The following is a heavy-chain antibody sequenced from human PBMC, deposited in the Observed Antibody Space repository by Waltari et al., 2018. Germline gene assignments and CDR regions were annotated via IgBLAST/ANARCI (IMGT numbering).Heavy chain of an antibody. Sequence: QVQLVQSGAEVKKPGASVKVSCKASGYTFTSSAMHWVRQAPGQRLEWMGWINAGNGNTKYSQKFQGRVTITSDTSASTAYMELSSLRSEDTAVYYCASLHDSSGPYYFDYWGQGTLVTVSS. CDR3: ASLHDSSGPYYFDY. CDR1: GYTFTSSA. CDR2: INAGNGNT. V-gene: IGHV1-3*01. J-gene: IGHJ4*02. D-gene: IGHD3-22*01.